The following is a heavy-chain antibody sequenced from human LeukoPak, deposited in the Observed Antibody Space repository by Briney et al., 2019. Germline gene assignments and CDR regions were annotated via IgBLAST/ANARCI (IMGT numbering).Heavy chain of an antibody. CDR1: GGSISNYY. J-gene: IGHJ4*02. CDR3: ARHRYDYDSSGYFDY. D-gene: IGHD3-22*01. Sequence: SETLSLTCTVSGGSISNYYWSWIRQPPGKGLEWIGYIYYSGSTRYNPSLRSRVIISVDTSKNQFSLKLNSVTAADTAAYYCARHRYDYDSSGYFDYWGQGTQVTVSS. V-gene: IGHV4-59*08. CDR2: IYYSGST.